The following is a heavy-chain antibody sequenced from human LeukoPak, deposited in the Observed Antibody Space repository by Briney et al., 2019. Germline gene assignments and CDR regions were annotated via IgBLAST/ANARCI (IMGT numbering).Heavy chain of an antibody. Sequence: GGSLRLSCAASGFTFSSYWMSWVRQAPGKGLEWGAIIKQDGSEKYYVDSVKGRFTISRDNAKNSLYLQMNSLRAEDTAVYYCAKSAKGFGELFTGCDYWGQGTLVTVSS. V-gene: IGHV3-7*03. J-gene: IGHJ4*02. D-gene: IGHD3-10*01. CDR3: AKSAKGFGELFTGCDY. CDR2: IKQDGSEK. CDR1: GFTFSSYW.